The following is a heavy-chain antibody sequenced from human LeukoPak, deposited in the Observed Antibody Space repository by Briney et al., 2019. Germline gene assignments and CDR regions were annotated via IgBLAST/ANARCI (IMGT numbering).Heavy chain of an antibody. CDR3: ARTPPLPAAILDGTYYYYMDV. V-gene: IGHV1-69*05. D-gene: IGHD2-2*02. CDR2: IIPIFGKA. CDR1: GGTFSSYA. Sequence: GAPMKVFWKASGGTFSSYAFSRVRQAPGQGLEWVGGIIPIFGKANYAQKFQGRVTITTDESTSTAYMELSSLRTEDTAVYYCARTPPLPAAILDGTYYYYMDVWGKGTTVTVSS. J-gene: IGHJ6*03.